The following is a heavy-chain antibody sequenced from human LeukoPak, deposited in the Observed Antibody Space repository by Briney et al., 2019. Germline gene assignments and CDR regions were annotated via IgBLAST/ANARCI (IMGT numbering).Heavy chain of an antibody. D-gene: IGHD3-3*01. V-gene: IGHV1-3*01. CDR1: GYTFTSYA. CDR3: ARDQYDFWSGAANWFDP. J-gene: IGHJ5*02. CDR2: INAGNGNT. Sequence: ASVKVSCTASGYTFTSYAMHWVRQAPGQRLEWMGWINAGNGNTKYSQKFQGRVTITRDTSASTAYMELSSLRSEDTAVYHCARDQYDFWSGAANWFDPWGQGTLVTVSS.